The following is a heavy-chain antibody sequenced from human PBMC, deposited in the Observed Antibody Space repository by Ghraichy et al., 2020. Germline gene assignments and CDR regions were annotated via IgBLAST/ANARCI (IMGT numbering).Heavy chain of an antibody. CDR2: ISSSSSYI. J-gene: IGHJ6*02. V-gene: IGHV3-21*01. D-gene: IGHD6-13*01. CDR3: ARDRQQLESYYYYGMDV. Sequence: GGSLRLSCAASGFTFSSYSMNWVRQAPGKGLEWVSSISSSSSYIYYADSVKGRFTISRDNAKNSLYLQMNSLRAEDTAVYYCARDRQQLESYYYYGMDVWGQGTTVTVSS. CDR1: GFTFSSYS.